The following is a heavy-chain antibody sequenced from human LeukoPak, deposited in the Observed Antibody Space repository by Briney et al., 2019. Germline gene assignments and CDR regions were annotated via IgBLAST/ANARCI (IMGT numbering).Heavy chain of an antibody. CDR2: INHSGST. Sequence: PSETLSLTCAVYGGSFSGYYWSWIRQPPGKGLEWIGEINHSGSTNYNPSLKSRVTISVDTSKNQFSLKLSSVTAADTAVYYCARQGPYIAAAAMEYFQHWGQGTLVTVSS. CDR3: ARQGPYIAAAAMEYFQH. V-gene: IGHV4-34*01. D-gene: IGHD6-13*01. CDR1: GGSFSGYY. J-gene: IGHJ1*01.